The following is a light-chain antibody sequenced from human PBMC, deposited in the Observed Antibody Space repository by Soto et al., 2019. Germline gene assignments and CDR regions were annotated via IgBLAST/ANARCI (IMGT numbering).Light chain of an antibody. CDR2: EIT. CDR1: SSDVGGYNY. Sequence: QSALTQPASVSGSPGQSITISCTGTSSDVGGYNYVSWYQQYPGRAPKLMIYEITDRPSGVSSRFSGSRSDNTASLTISGLQAEDEADYYCSSYTSSSTYVFGTGTKVTVL. CDR3: SSYTSSSTYV. J-gene: IGLJ1*01. V-gene: IGLV2-14*03.